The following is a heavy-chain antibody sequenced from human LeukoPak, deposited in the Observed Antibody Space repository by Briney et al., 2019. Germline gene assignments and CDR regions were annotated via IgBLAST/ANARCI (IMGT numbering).Heavy chain of an antibody. Sequence: GGSLRLSCAASGFTFSSYAMHWVRQAPGKGLEWVAVISYDGSNKYYADSVKGRFTISRDNSKNTLYLQMNSLRAEDTAVYYCAKGRDFWSGWGNWFDPWGQGTLVTVSS. CDR2: ISYDGSNK. CDR1: GFTFSSYA. D-gene: IGHD3-3*01. J-gene: IGHJ5*02. V-gene: IGHV3-30-3*01. CDR3: AKGRDFWSGWGNWFDP.